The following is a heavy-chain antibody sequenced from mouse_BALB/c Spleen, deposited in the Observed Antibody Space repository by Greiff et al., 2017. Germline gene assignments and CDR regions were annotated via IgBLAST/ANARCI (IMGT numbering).Heavy chain of an antibody. J-gene: IGHJ3*01. Sequence: VKLVESGPGLVAPSQSLSITCTVSGFSLTSYGVHWVRQPPGKGLEWLGVIWAGGSTNYNSALMSRLSISKDNSKSQVFLKMNSLQTDDTAMYYCARDLDGYYAWFAYWGQGTLVTVSA. V-gene: IGHV2-9*02. CDR3: ARDLDGYYAWFAY. CDR1: GFSLTSYG. D-gene: IGHD2-3*01. CDR2: IWAGGST.